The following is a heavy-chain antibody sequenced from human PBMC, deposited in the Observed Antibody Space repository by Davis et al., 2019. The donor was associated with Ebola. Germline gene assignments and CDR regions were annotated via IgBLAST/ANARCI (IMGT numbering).Heavy chain of an antibody. V-gene: IGHV1-46*01. Sequence: AASVKVSCKASGYTFTGYYMHWVRQAPGQGLEWMGIINPSGGSTSYAQKFQGRVTMTRDTSTSTVYMELSSLRSEDTAVYYCARGLLWFGESPGYYFDYWGQGTLVTVSS. CDR1: GYTFTGYY. CDR3: ARGLLWFGESPGYYFDY. D-gene: IGHD3-10*01. CDR2: INPSGGST. J-gene: IGHJ4*02.